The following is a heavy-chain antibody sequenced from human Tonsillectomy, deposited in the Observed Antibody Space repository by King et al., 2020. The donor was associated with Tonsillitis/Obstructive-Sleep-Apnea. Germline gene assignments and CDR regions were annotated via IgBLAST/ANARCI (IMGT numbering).Heavy chain of an antibody. CDR3: ARGREDLVPGGCDGFDI. V-gene: IGHV6-1*01. CDR2: TYWRSKWYN. Sequence: VQLQESGPGLVKPSQTLSLTCAISGDSVSSNSAAWNWIRQSPSRGLEWLGRTYWRSKWYNDYAASVRSRITINPDTAKNQFSLQLNSVTPEDTAVYYCARGREDLVPGGCDGFDIWGQGTMVTVSS. CDR1: GDSVSSNSAA. D-gene: IGHD6-6*01. J-gene: IGHJ3*02.